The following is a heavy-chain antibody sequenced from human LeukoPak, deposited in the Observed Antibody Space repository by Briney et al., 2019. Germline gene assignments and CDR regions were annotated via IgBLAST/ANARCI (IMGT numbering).Heavy chain of an antibody. CDR1: GGTFSSYA. D-gene: IGHD2-2*01. Sequence: SVKVSCKASGGTFSSYAISWVRQAPGQGLEWMGGIIPIFGTANYAQKFQGRVTITADESTSTAYMELSSLRSEDTAVYYCAGRVVPAAIYGMDVWGQGTTVTVSS. CDR3: AGRVVPAAIYGMDV. V-gene: IGHV1-69*01. CDR2: IIPIFGTA. J-gene: IGHJ6*02.